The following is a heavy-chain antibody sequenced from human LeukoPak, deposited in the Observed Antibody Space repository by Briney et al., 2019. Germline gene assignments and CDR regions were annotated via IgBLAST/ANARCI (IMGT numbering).Heavy chain of an antibody. D-gene: IGHD3-22*01. CDR1: GFTFSSYA. V-gene: IGHV3-23*01. Sequence: GGSLRLSCAASGFTFSSYAMSWVRQAPGKGLEWVSAISGSGGSTYYADSVKGRFTISRDNTKNTLYLQMNSLRAEDTAVYYCAKDPVVTDAFDIWGQGTMVTVSS. J-gene: IGHJ3*02. CDR2: ISGSGGST. CDR3: AKDPVVTDAFDI.